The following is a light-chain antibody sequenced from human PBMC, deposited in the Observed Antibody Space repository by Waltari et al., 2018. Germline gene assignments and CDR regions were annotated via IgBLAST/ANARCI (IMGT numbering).Light chain of an antibody. V-gene: IGLV2-14*03. CDR2: DVT. J-gene: IGLJ2*01. CDR1: NSDIGGFHY. Sequence: QSALTQPASVPGSPGPPITIPCTGTNSDIGGFHYLSWYQHHPGQAPTLILYDVTKRPSGVSDRFSGSKSGTTASLTISGLHTDDEADYYCCSYTITSTLVFGGGTKLTVL. CDR3: CSYTITSTLV.